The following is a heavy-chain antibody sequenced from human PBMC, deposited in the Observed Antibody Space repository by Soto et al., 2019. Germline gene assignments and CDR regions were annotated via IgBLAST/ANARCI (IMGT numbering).Heavy chain of an antibody. CDR2: ISYDGSNK. D-gene: IGHD2-2*01. CDR3: ARDEGYCSSTSCSTSYYSYYYGMDV. Sequence: PGGSLRLSCAASGFTFSSYAMHWVRQAPGKGLEWVAVISYDGSNKYYADSVKGRFTISRDNSKNTLYLQMNSLRAEDTAVYYCARDEGYCSSTSCSTSYYSYYYGMDVWGQGTTVTVSS. V-gene: IGHV3-30-3*01. CDR1: GFTFSSYA. J-gene: IGHJ6*02.